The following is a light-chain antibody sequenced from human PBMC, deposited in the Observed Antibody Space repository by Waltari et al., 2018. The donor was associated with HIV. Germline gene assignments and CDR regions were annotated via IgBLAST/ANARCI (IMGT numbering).Light chain of an antibody. CDR2: DGF. V-gene: IGKV3-11*01. CDR3: QQCSNWPPI. Sequence: EIVLTQSPVPLSLSPGQTATLSCRASQSVSRYVAWYQQKPGQPPRLLIYDGFNRATGVPARFSGSASGTDFTLTISSLEPEDFAVYFCQQCSNWPPIFGQGTKLEIK. CDR1: QSVSRY. J-gene: IGKJ2*01.